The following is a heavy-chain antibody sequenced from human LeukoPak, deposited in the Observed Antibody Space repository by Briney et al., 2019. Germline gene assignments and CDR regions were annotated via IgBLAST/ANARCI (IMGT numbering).Heavy chain of an antibody. CDR3: ARPHLGYSGYDYYYYGMDV. V-gene: IGHV4-34*01. D-gene: IGHD5-12*01. CDR2: INHSGST. Sequence: SETLSLTCAVYGGSFSGYYWSWIRQPPGKGLEWIGEINHSGSTNYNPSLKSRVTISVDTSKNQFSLKLSSVTAADTAVYYCARPHLGYSGYDYYYYGMDVWGQGTTVTVSS. J-gene: IGHJ6*02. CDR1: GGSFSGYY.